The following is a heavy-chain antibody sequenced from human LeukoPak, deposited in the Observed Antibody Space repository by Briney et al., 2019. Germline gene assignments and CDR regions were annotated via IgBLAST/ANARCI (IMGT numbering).Heavy chain of an antibody. D-gene: IGHD3-3*01. Sequence: PSETLSLTCTVSGGSISSSSYYWGWIRQPPGKGLEWIGSIYYSGSTYYNPSLKSRVTISVDTSKNQFSLKLSSVTAADTAVYYCARHSPIDIQPHYDFWSGYFRPPDSGNWFDPWGQGTLVTVSS. CDR2: IYYSGST. CDR1: GGSISSSSYY. CDR3: ARHSPIDIQPHYDFWSGYFRPPDSGNWFDP. J-gene: IGHJ5*02. V-gene: IGHV4-39*01.